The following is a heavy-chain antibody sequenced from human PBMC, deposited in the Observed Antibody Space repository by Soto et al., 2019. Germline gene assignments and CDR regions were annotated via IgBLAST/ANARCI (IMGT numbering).Heavy chain of an antibody. CDR3: ARAWGEAFDY. Sequence: SETLSLTCTVSGGSISSYYWSWIRQPPGKGLEWIGYIYYSGSTNYNPSLKSRVTISVDTSKNQFSLKLSSVTAADTAVYYCARAWGEAFDYWGQGTLVTVSS. CDR1: GGSISSYY. J-gene: IGHJ4*02. D-gene: IGHD3-16*01. V-gene: IGHV4-59*01. CDR2: IYYSGST.